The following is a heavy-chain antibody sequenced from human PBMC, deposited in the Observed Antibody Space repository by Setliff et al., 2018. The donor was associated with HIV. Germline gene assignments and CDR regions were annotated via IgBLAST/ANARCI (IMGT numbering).Heavy chain of an antibody. CDR2: INHIGDT. CDR1: SGSFSGYS. CDR3: ARGRDYTGSWFRPFYLDF. V-gene: IGHV4-34*01. Sequence: KPSETLSLTCAVYSGSFSGYSWTWIRQPPGKGLEWIGEINHIGDTNYNPSLRSRVTMSVDTSKNQFSLRLSSVTAADTAIYYCARGRDYTGSWFRPFYLDFWGHGNLVTVSS. J-gene: IGHJ4*01. D-gene: IGHD3-3*01.